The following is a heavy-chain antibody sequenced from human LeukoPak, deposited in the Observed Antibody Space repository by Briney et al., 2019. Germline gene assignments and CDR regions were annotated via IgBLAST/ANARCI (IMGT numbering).Heavy chain of an antibody. CDR3: VAFPRADAQYIVLDY. CDR1: GFTFSSCA. J-gene: IGHJ4*02. D-gene: IGHD3-16*02. CDR2: ISGGGGST. Sequence: PGGSLRLSCAASGFTFSSCAMSWVRQAPGKGLEWVSAISGGGGSTSYADPVKGRFTISRDSSKNTLYLQMDSLRAEDTAVYYCVAFPRADAQYIVLDYWGQGSLVTVSS. V-gene: IGHV3-23*01.